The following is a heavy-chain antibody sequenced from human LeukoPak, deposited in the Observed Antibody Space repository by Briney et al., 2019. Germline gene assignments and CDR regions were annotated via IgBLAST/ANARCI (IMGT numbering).Heavy chain of an antibody. CDR3: AREQTITPDAFDI. V-gene: IGHV3-21*01. D-gene: IGHD5-12*01. J-gene: IGHJ3*02. CDR1: GFTFSSYS. CDR2: ISSSSSYI. Sequence: GGSLRLPCAASGFTFSSYSMNWVRQAPGKGLEWVSSISSSSSYIYYADSVKGRFTISRDNAKNSLYLQMNSLRAEDTAVYYCAREQTITPDAFDIWGQGTVVTVSS.